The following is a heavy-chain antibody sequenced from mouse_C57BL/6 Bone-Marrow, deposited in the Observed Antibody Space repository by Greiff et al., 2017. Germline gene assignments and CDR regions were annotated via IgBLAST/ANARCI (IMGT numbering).Heavy chain of an antibody. J-gene: IGHJ2*01. V-gene: IGHV1-81*01. CDR2: IYPRCGNT. D-gene: IGHD1-1*01. Sequence: QVQLQQSGAELARPGASVKLSCKASGYTFTSYGISWVKQRTGQGLGWIGEIYPRCGNTYYNEKFKGKATLTADKSSSVAYMELRSRTSEDSAVYFGEEYPFYYGSYYLDYGGQGTTLTVAT. CDR3: EEYPFYYGSYYLDY. CDR1: GYTFTSYG.